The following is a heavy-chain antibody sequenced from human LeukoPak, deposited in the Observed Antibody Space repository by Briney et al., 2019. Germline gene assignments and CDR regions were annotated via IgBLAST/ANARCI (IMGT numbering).Heavy chain of an antibody. CDR1: GGTFSSYA. Sequence: SVKVSCKASGGTFSSYAISWVRQAPGQGLEWMGGIIPIFGTANYAQKFQGRVTITADESTSTAYMELSSLRSEDTAVYYCATRFYYYDSRALPYWGQGTLVTVSS. CDR2: IIPIFGTA. V-gene: IGHV1-69*13. J-gene: IGHJ4*02. CDR3: ATRFYYYDSRALPY. D-gene: IGHD3-22*01.